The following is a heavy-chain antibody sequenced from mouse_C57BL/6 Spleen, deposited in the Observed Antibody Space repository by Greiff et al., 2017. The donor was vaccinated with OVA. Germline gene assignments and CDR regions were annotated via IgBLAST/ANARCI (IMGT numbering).Heavy chain of an antibody. CDR2: IDPENGDT. J-gene: IGHJ4*01. Sequence: EVKLQESGAELVRPGASVKLSCTASGFNIKDDYMHWVKQRPEQGLEWIGWIDPENGDTEYASKFQGKATITADTSSNTAYLQLSSLTSEDTAVYYCTTHYYYGSSSYYYAMDYWGQGTSVTVSS. D-gene: IGHD1-1*01. V-gene: IGHV14-4*01. CDR3: TTHYYYGSSSYYYAMDY. CDR1: GFNIKDDY.